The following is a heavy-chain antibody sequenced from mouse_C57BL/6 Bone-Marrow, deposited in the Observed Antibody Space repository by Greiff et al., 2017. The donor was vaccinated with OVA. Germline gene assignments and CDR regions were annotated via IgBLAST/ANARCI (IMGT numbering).Heavy chain of an antibody. V-gene: IGHV5-15*01. CDR2: ISNLAYSI. D-gene: IGHD1-1*01. Sequence: EVKVVESGGGLVQPGGSLKLSCAASGFTFSDYGMAWVRQAPRTGPEWVAFISNLAYSIYYADTVTGRFTFSRENAKNTLYLEMSSLRSEDTAMYYCARHEVVATDWYFDVWGTGTTVTVSS. CDR3: ARHEVVATDWYFDV. J-gene: IGHJ1*03. CDR1: GFTFSDYG.